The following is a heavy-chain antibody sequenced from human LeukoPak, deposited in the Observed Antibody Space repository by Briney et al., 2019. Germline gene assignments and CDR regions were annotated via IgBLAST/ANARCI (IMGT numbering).Heavy chain of an antibody. D-gene: IGHD3-22*01. Sequence: ASVKVSCKASGYTFTGYYMHWVRQAPGLGLEWMGWINPNSGGTNYAQKFQGRVTMTRDTSISTAYMELSRLRSDDTAVYYCAGYDSSGYYYGYWGQGTLVTVSS. CDR3: AGYDSSGYYYGY. CDR2: INPNSGGT. CDR1: GYTFTGYY. V-gene: IGHV1-2*02. J-gene: IGHJ4*02.